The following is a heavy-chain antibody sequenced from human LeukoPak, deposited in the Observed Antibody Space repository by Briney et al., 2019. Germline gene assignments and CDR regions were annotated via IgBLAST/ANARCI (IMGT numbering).Heavy chain of an antibody. D-gene: IGHD3-10*01. V-gene: IGHV3-21*01. Sequence: GGSLRLSCAASGFTFSSYSMNWARQAPGKGLEWVSSISSSSSYIYYADSVKGRFTISRDNAKNSLYLQMNSLRAEDSAVYYCARDTTYRGGFDYWGQGILVTVSS. CDR1: GFTFSSYS. J-gene: IGHJ4*02. CDR3: ARDTTYRGGFDY. CDR2: ISSSSSYI.